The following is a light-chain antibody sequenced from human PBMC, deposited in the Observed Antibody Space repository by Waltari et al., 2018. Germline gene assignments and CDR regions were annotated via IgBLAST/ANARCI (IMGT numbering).Light chain of an antibody. Sequence: QSALTQPASVSGSPVQSITIPCPGTSHDVGNYDLVSWYQQHPGKAPKLIIYEVTKRPSGFSNRFSGSKSGNTASLTISGLHTEDEGDYYCCSYSGDLSFGVVFGGGTKLTVL. CDR3: CSYSGDLSFGVV. CDR1: SHDVGNYDL. V-gene: IGLV2-23*02. CDR2: EVT. J-gene: IGLJ2*01.